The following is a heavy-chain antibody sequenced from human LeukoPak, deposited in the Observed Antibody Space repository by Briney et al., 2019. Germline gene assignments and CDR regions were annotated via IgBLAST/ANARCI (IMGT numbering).Heavy chain of an antibody. Sequence: GGSLRLSCAASGFTLNDLAITWVRHAPGKGLEWVSSIGDAGTYYADSVKRRFTISRDNSKNMLYLQLNSLRAGDTAMYYCAKNLGPFDVRGQGTMVTVSS. CDR3: AKNLGPFDV. J-gene: IGHJ3*01. V-gene: IGHV3-23*01. CDR2: IGDAGT. CDR1: GFTLNDLA. D-gene: IGHD3-16*01.